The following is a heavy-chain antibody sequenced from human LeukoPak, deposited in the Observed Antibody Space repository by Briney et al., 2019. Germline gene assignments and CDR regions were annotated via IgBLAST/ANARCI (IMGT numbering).Heavy chain of an antibody. CDR2: ISGSGGST. Sequence: GGSLRLSCAASGFTFSSYAMSWVRQAPGKGLEWVSAISGSGGSTYYADSVKGRFTISRDNSKNTLYLQMNSLRAEDTAVYYCATYYYGSGSPPDASDIWGQGTMVTVSS. CDR3: ATYYYGSGSPPDASDI. J-gene: IGHJ3*02. D-gene: IGHD3-10*01. V-gene: IGHV3-23*01. CDR1: GFTFSSYA.